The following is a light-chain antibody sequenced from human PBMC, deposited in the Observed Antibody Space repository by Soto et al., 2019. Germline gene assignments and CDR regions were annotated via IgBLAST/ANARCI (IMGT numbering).Light chain of an antibody. Sequence: QPALTQPASVSGSPGQSITISCTGTSSDVGSFNAVSWYQQHPGQVPKLMIFEVSERPSGVSNRFSGSKSGNTASLTISGLQAEDEADYYCCSYAGSSNMVFGGGTKLTVL. CDR2: EVS. V-gene: IGLV2-23*02. J-gene: IGLJ2*01. CDR1: SSDVGSFNA. CDR3: CSYAGSSNMV.